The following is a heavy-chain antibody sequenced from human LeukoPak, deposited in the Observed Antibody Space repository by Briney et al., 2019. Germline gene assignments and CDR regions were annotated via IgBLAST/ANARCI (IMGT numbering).Heavy chain of an antibody. D-gene: IGHD3-22*01. CDR2: TYYRSKWYN. CDR3: ARVGPGGYYDYHDAFDI. J-gene: IGHJ3*02. V-gene: IGHV6-1*01. CDR1: GDSVSSNSAA. Sequence: SQTLSLTCALSGDSVSSNSAAWNWIRQSPSRGLEWLGRTYYRSKWYNDYAVSVKSRITINPDTSKNQFSLQLNSVTPEDTAVYYCARVGPGGYYDYHDAFDIWGQGTMVTVSS.